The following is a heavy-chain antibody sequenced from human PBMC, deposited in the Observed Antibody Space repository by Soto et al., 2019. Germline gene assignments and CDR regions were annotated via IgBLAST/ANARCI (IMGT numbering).Heavy chain of an antibody. CDR3: VSRIPSWVFDY. D-gene: IGHD3-16*01. CDR1: GFTVNTNY. J-gene: IGHJ4*01. Sequence: GGSLRLSCLFSGFTVNTNYMYWVRQAPGRGLEWVSAMYSGGDIHYADSVKGRFTISRDTSENTLYLRMDKLRVEDTAVYFCVSRIPSWVFDYWGQGTLVTVSS. V-gene: IGHV3-53*01. CDR2: MYSGGDI.